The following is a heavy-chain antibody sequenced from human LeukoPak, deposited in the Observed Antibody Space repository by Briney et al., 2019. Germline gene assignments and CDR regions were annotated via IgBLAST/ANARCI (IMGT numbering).Heavy chain of an antibody. CDR1: GGSISSYY. J-gene: IGHJ4*02. CDR3: ARGGANIDY. Sequence: PSETLSLTCIVSGGSISSYYWSWIRQPPGKGLEWIGYIYYSGSTNYNPSLKSRVTISVDTSKNQFSLKLSSVTAADTAVYFCARGGANIDYWGQGTLVTVSS. D-gene: IGHD1-26*01. V-gene: IGHV4-59*01. CDR2: IYYSGST.